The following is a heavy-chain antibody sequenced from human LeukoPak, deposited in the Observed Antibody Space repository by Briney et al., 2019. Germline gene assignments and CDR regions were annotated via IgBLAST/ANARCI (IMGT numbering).Heavy chain of an antibody. J-gene: IGHJ4*02. D-gene: IGHD3-3*01. CDR2: IYYSGST. V-gene: IGHV4-59*12. Sequence: SSETLSLTCTVSGGSISSYYWSWIRQPPGKGLEWIGYIYYSGSTNYNPSLKSRVTISVDTSKNQFSLKLSSVTAADTAVYYCATKESRFLEWLPIPGSYFDHWGQGTLVTVSS. CDR1: GGSISSYY. CDR3: ATKESRFLEWLPIPGSYFDH.